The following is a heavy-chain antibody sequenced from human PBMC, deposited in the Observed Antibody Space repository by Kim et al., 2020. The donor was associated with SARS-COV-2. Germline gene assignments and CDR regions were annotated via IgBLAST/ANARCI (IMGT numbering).Heavy chain of an antibody. J-gene: IGHJ4*02. CDR2: ISGSGEHT. Sequence: GGSLRLSCAASGFTFSSSSMRWVRQAPGQGLEWVSSISGSGEHTYYVDSVKGRFTISRDNSKNTAHLQMNSLRAEGTALYYCAKVLCYNSRCYADYWGQGTLVTVSS. CDR3: AKVLCYNSRCYADY. V-gene: IGHV3-23*01. D-gene: IGHD2-2*01. CDR1: GFTFSSSS.